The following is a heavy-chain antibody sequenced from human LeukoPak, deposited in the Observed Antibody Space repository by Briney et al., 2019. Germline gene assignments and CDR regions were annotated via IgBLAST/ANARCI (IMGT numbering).Heavy chain of an antibody. CDR2: IKQDGSET. Sequence: QSGGSLRLPCAASGFAFSSSWMSWVRQAPGKGLEWVANIKQDGSETYYVDSLKGRFTVSRDNAKNSVYLQMNNLRAEDTAVYYCARRAPGYCITTSCPDTYYYYYYMDVWGKGTTVTVSS. V-gene: IGHV3-7*01. CDR3: ARRAPGYCITTSCPDTYYYYYYMDV. CDR1: GFAFSSSW. J-gene: IGHJ6*03. D-gene: IGHD2-2*01.